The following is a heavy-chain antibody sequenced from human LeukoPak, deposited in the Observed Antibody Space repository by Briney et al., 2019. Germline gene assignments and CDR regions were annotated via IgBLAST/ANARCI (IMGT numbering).Heavy chain of an antibody. V-gene: IGHV3-7*01. CDR1: GFTFSHHW. CDR2: INQDGSEK. D-gene: IGHD5-12*01. J-gene: IGHJ4*02. CDR3: GRGWPGYTSPLDY. Sequence: GGSLRLSCAASGFTFSHHWMNWVRQAPGEGLKWVATINQDGSEKHYVDSAKGRFIISRDNAKNSLFLQMNSLRAEDTAVYYCGRGWPGYTSPLDYWGQGILVAVSS.